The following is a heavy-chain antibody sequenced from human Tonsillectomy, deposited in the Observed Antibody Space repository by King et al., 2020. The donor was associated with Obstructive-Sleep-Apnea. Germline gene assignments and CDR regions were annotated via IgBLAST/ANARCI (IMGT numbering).Heavy chain of an antibody. V-gene: IGHV3-23*01. CDR1: GFTFSNYA. CDR3: AKTIFDPLNYYEY. Sequence: VQLLESGGDLVQPGGSLRLSCAASGFTFSNYAMSWVRQAPGKGLEWVSAITSNGRSTHYADSVKGRFTISRDNSKNTLYLQMSSLRAEDTAVYYCAKTIFDPLNYYEYWGKGTQVTVSS. D-gene: IGHD3-3*01. CDR2: ITSNGRST. J-gene: IGHJ4*02.